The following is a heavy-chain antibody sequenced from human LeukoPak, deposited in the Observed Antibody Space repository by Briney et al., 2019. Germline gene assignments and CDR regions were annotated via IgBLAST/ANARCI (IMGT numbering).Heavy chain of an antibody. Sequence: SETLSLTCTVSGASISSYYWSWIRQPPGKGLEWIGYICCSGSTNYNPSLKSRLTILVDTSKNQVSLKLSSVTAADTAMYYCARHWGDCSGSTCYTFDFWGQGTLVTVSS. CDR1: GASISSYY. V-gene: IGHV4-59*08. J-gene: IGHJ4*02. D-gene: IGHD2-15*01. CDR3: ARHWGDCSGSTCYTFDF. CDR2: ICCSGST.